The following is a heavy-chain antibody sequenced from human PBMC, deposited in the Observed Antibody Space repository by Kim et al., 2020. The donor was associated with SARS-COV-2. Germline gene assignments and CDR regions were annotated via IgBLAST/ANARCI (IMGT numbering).Heavy chain of an antibody. Sequence: SETLSLTCAVSGGSISSGGYSWSWIRQPPGKGLEWIGYIYHSGSTYYNPSLKSRVTISVDRYKNQFPLKLSSVTAAGTAVYYCAAAWGSYRYWLDYWGQGTLVTVSS. D-gene: IGHD3-16*02. CDR1: GGSISSGGYS. V-gene: IGHV4-30-2*01. CDR3: AAAWGSYRYWLDY. CDR2: IYHSGST. J-gene: IGHJ4*02.